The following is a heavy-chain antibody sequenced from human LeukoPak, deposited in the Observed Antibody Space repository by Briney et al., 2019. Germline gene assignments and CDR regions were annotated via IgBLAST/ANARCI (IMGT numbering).Heavy chain of an antibody. Sequence: PSETLSLTCGVYGGSFSNYYWSWIRQPPGKGLVWVGEINDSGRINLNPSLRSRVTVSVDTSKNQFSLRLTSVTATDTAVYYCARRWNYGRNYYIDVWGNGATVSVSS. CDR1: GGSFSNYY. CDR3: ARRWNYGRNYYIDV. D-gene: IGHD1-7*01. J-gene: IGHJ6*03. CDR2: INDSGRI. V-gene: IGHV4-34*01.